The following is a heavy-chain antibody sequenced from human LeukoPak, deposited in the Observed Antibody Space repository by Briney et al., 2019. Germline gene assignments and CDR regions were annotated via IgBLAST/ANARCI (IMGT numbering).Heavy chain of an antibody. Sequence: VASVKVSCKASGYTFTSYDINWVRQAPGQGLEWMGGIIPILNTSIYAQKFQGRVTFMTDESATTADMELRSLRSEDTAVYFCARGFSSSWSYFENWGQGTLVSVSS. CDR3: ARGFSSSWSYFEN. V-gene: IGHV1-69*05. D-gene: IGHD6-13*01. J-gene: IGHJ4*02. CDR1: GYTFTSYD. CDR2: IIPILNTS.